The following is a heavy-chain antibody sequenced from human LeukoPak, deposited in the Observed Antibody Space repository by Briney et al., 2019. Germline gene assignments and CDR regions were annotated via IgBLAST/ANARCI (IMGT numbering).Heavy chain of an antibody. CDR2: IWYDGSNK. V-gene: IGHV3-33*01. D-gene: IGHD1-1*01. CDR3: ARDNPTGTTTAHYY. Sequence: AGGSLRLSCAASGFTFSSYGMHWVRQAPGKGLEGVAVIWYDGSNKYYAGSVKGRFTISRDNSKNTLYLQMNSLRAEDTAVYYCARDNPTGTTTAHYYWGPGTLVIVSS. CDR1: GFTFSSYG. J-gene: IGHJ4*02.